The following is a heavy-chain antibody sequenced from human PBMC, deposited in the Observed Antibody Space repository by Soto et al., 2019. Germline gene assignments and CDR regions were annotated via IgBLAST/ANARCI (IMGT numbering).Heavy chain of an antibody. V-gene: IGHV1-58*01. Sequence: EASVKVSCKASGFTFTSSAVQWVRQARGQRLEWIGWIVVGSGNTNYAQKFQERVTITRDMSTSTAYMELSSLRSEDTAVYYCAAGRYNWNYDDYYYGMDVWGQGTTVTVSS. J-gene: IGHJ6*02. CDR3: AAGRYNWNYDDYYYGMDV. D-gene: IGHD1-7*01. CDR1: GFTFTSSA. CDR2: IVVGSGNT.